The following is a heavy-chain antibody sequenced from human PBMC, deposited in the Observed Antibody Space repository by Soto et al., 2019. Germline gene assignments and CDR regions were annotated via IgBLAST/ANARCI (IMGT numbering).Heavy chain of an antibody. CDR1: GDSFSNYF. D-gene: IGHD2-15*01. CDR3: ARVSRGYYDS. V-gene: IGHV4-34*01. CDR2: INHRGGA. J-gene: IGHJ4*02. Sequence: SETLSLTCAVYGDSFSNYFWTWIRQSPGKGLEWIGEINHRGGANYNPSLGSRVTISVDKSKRQFSLKLSSVTAADTTVYYCARVSRGYYDSWGQGTLVTVSS.